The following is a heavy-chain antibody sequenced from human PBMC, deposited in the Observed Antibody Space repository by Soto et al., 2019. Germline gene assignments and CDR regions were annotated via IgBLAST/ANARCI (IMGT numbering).Heavy chain of an antibody. D-gene: IGHD5-12*01. CDR3: ARDRMWLRLPAEYYYYGMDV. CDR1: GFTVSSNY. J-gene: IGHJ6*02. Sequence: EVQLVESGGGLVQPGGSLRLSCAASGFTVSSNYMSWVRQAPGKGLEWVSVIYSGGSTYYADSVKGRFTISRDNSKNTLYLQMNSLRAEDTAVYYCARDRMWLRLPAEYYYYGMDVWGQGTTVTVSS. V-gene: IGHV3-66*01. CDR2: IYSGGST.